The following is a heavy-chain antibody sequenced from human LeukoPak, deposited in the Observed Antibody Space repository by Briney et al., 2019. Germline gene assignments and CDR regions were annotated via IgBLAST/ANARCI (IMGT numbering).Heavy chain of an antibody. V-gene: IGHV1-46*01. CDR1: GYTFTSYY. CDR2: INPSGGST. CDR3: AREAMVRDRSYYYYGMDV. Sequence: PRASVKVSCKASGYTFTSYYMHWVRQAPGQGLEWMGIINPSGGSTSYAQKFQGRVTMTRDTSTSTVYMELSSLRSEDTAVYYCAREAMVRDRSYYYYGMDVWGQGTTVTVSS. J-gene: IGHJ6*02. D-gene: IGHD3-10*01.